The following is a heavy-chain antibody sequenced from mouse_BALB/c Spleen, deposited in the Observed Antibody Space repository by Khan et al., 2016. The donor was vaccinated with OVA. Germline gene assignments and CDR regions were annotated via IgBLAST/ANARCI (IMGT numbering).Heavy chain of an antibody. J-gene: IGHJ3*01. Sequence: EVELVESGGGLVKPGGSLKLSCAASGFTFSNYAMSWVRQTPEKRLEWVASISSGGRTYYPDTVNGRFTISRDNARKILYLQISSLGSEDTAMYYCARDYWFVYWGQGTLVTVSA. V-gene: IGHV5-6-5*01. CDR3: ARDYWFVY. CDR1: GFTFSNYA. CDR2: ISSGGRT.